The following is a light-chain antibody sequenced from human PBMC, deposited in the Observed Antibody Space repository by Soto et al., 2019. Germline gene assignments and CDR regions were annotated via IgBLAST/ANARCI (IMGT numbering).Light chain of an antibody. Sequence: EIVLTQSPGTLSLSPGERATLSCRASQSVSSSYIVWYQQKPGQTPKPLIYGASSRATGIPDRFSGSGSGTDFTLTISRLEPEDFAVYWCQQYGNSPYTFGQGTKLEIK. CDR2: GAS. CDR3: QQYGNSPYT. J-gene: IGKJ2*01. V-gene: IGKV3-20*01. CDR1: QSVSSSY.